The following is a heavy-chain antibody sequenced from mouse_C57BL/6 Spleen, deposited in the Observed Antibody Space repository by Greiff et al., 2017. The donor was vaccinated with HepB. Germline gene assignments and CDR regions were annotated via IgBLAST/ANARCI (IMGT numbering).Heavy chain of an antibody. V-gene: IGHV14-4*01. CDR2: IDPENGDT. Sequence: EVKLVESGAELVRPGASVKLSCTASGFNIKDDYMHWVKQRPEQGLEWIGWIDPENGDTEYASKFQGKATITADTSSNTAYLQLSSLTSEDTAVYYCTHGDYYAMDYWGQGTSVTVSS. CDR1: GFNIKDDY. J-gene: IGHJ4*01. CDR3: THGDYYAMDY.